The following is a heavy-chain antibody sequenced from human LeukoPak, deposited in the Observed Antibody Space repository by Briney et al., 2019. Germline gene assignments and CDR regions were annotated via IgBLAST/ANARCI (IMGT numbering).Heavy chain of an antibody. CDR2: IYSSGRT. CDR3: ARDRRGSTVTYYYYMDV. D-gene: IGHD4-11*01. V-gene: IGHV4-4*07. J-gene: IGHJ6*03. Sequence: SETLSLTCTVSGGSISNYYWSWMRQPAGKGLEWIGRIYSSGRTDYNPSLKSRVTMSIDTSKNQFSLKLSSVTAADTAVYYCARDRRGSTVTYYYYMDVWGKGTSVTVSS. CDR1: GGSISNYY.